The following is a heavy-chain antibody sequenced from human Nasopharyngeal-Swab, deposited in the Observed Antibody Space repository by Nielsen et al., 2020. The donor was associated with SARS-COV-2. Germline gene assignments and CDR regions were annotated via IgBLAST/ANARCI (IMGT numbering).Heavy chain of an antibody. CDR2: IAHDASNE. D-gene: IGHD4-17*01. CDR1: GFTVSRNH. CDR3: ARDAPAHYGAFY. J-gene: IGHJ4*02. V-gene: IGHV3-30*03. Sequence: GESLKISCAASGFTVSRNHMNWVRQAPGKGLEWVAFIAHDASNEYYGDSVKGRFSISRDSSKNTLYLQMDSLRGEDTAVYYCARDAPAHYGAFYWGRGTLVTVSS.